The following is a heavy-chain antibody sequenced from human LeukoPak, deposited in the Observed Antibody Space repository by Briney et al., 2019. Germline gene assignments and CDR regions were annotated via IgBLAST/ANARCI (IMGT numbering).Heavy chain of an antibody. CDR2: RGST. V-gene: IGHV4-59*09. Sequence: RGSTNYNPSLKGRVTISIATSKKQFSLKLMSVTAADTAVYYCARGTYYDFWSGYYTPNWFDPWGQGTLVTVSS. CDR3: ARGTYYDFWSGYYTPNWFDP. D-gene: IGHD3-3*01. J-gene: IGHJ5*02.